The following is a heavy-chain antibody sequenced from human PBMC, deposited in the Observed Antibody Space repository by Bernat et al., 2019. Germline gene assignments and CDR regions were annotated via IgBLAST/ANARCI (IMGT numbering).Heavy chain of an antibody. CDR3: ARDQEDCSGGSCYSGFDY. V-gene: IGHV3-21*01. J-gene: IGHJ4*02. CDR1: GFTFSSYG. Sequence: EVQLVESGGGLVKPGGSLRLSCAASGFTFSSYGMTWVRQAPGKGLEWVSSITSYSSYIYFADSVKGRFTISRDNAKNSLYLQMNSLGAEDTAIYYCARDQEDCSGGSCYSGFDYWGQGTLVTVSS. D-gene: IGHD2-15*01. CDR2: ITSYSSYI.